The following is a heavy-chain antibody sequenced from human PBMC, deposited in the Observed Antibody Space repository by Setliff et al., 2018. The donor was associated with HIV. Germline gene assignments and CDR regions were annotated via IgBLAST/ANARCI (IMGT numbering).Heavy chain of an antibody. CDR3: ARDSNDYSYYGLFDS. Sequence: PSETLSLTCAVYGGSFSGYYWVWIRQPPGKGLEWIGEINHSGATNYNPSLKSRVSMSVDTSKNQFSLKLSSVTAADTAVYYCARDSNDYSYYGLFDSWGQGTLVTVSS. V-gene: IGHV4-34*01. CDR2: INHSGAT. CDR1: GGSFSGYY. J-gene: IGHJ4*02. D-gene: IGHD4-4*01.